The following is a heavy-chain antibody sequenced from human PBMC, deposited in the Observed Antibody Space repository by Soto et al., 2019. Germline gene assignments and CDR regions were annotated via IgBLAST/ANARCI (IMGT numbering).Heavy chain of an antibody. D-gene: IGHD6-13*01. CDR2: IDPSDSQT. CDR1: GDSFAVYW. J-gene: IGHJ5*02. CDR3: ARHGIAAAGTGWFDP. Sequence: GEALKISCKGSGDSFAVYWITWVRQKPGKGLEWMGRIDPSDSQTYYSPSFRGHVTISADKSISTAYLQWSSLKASDTAMYYCARHGIAAAGTGWFDPWGQGTLVTVSS. V-gene: IGHV5-10-1*01.